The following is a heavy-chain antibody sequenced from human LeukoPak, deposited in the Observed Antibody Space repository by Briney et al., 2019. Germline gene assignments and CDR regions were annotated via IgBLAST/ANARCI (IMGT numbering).Heavy chain of an antibody. CDR1: GGSISSYY. Sequence: SETLSLTCTVSGGSISSYYWSWIRQPPGKGLEWIGYIYYSGSTNYNPSLKRRVTISVDTSKNQFSLKLSSVTAADTAVYYCAREGESRLHNYFDYWGQGTLVTVSS. D-gene: IGHD5-24*01. CDR2: IYYSGST. J-gene: IGHJ4*02. V-gene: IGHV4-59*01. CDR3: AREGESRLHNYFDY.